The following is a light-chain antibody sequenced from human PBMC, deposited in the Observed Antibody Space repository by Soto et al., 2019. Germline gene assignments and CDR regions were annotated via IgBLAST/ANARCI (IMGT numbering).Light chain of an antibody. J-gene: IGKJ1*01. Sequence: EKVLTQSPATLSLSPGERATLSCRASQSVNTFLACYQHKPGQAPRLLIYGASTRATGIPARFSGSGSGTEFTLTISSLQSEDFAVYYCQQYINWPSWTFGQGTKVEVK. CDR2: GAS. CDR3: QQYINWPSWT. V-gene: IGKV3-15*01. CDR1: QSVNTF.